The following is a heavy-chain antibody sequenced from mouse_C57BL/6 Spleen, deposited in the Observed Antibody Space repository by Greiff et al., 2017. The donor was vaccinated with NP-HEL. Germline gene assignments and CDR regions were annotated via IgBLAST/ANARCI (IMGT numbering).Heavy chain of an antibody. D-gene: IGHD2-4*01. CDR2: IYPGSGNT. V-gene: IGHV1-66*01. J-gene: IGHJ3*01. CDR1: GYSFTSYY. Sequence: VQLQESGPELVKPGASVKISCKASGYSFTSYYIHWVKQRPGQGLEWIGWIYPGSGNTKYNEKFKGKATLTADTSSSTAYMQLSSLTSEDSAVYYCARDDYDVRFAYWGQGTLVTVSA. CDR3: ARDDYDVRFAY.